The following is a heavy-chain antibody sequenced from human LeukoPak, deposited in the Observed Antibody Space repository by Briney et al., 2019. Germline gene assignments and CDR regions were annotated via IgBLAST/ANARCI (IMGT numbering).Heavy chain of an antibody. V-gene: IGHV4-39*07. Sequence: SETLSLTCTVPGGSIRSSSYYWGWIRQPPGKGLEWIGSISYSGSTYYNPSLKSRVTMSLDTSKNQFSLKLSSVTAADTAVYFCARETTGAGTARPFDYWGQGTLVTVSS. CDR1: GGSIRSSSYY. CDR2: ISYSGST. J-gene: IGHJ4*02. D-gene: IGHD6-13*01. CDR3: ARETTGAGTARPFDY.